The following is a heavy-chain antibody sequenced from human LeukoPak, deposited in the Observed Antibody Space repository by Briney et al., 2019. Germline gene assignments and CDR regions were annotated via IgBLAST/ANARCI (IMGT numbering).Heavy chain of an antibody. D-gene: IGHD3-22*01. Sequence: GGSLRLSCAASGFTFSSYAMHWVRQAPGKGLEWVAVISYDGSNKYYADSVKGRFTISRDNSKNTLYLQMNSLRDEDTAVYYCANTNYDSSGYLEAFDIWGQGTMVTVSS. J-gene: IGHJ3*02. CDR2: ISYDGSNK. CDR1: GFTFSSYA. V-gene: IGHV3-30-3*01. CDR3: ANTNYDSSGYLEAFDI.